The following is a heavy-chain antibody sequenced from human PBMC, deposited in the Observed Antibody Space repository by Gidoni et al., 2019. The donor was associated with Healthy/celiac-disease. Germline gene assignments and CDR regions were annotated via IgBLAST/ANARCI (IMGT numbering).Heavy chain of an antibody. CDR2: IYYCGST. CDR3: ARFLLPAAGGFDY. J-gene: IGHJ4*02. CDR1: GGSISSSSYY. Sequence: QLQLQESGPGLVKPSETLSLTCTVSGGSISSSSYYWGWIRQPPGKGLDWIGSIYYCGSTSYNPSLKCRVTISVDTSKNQFSLKLSSVTAADTAVYYCARFLLPAAGGFDYWGQGTLVTVSS. D-gene: IGHD6-13*01. V-gene: IGHV4-39*01.